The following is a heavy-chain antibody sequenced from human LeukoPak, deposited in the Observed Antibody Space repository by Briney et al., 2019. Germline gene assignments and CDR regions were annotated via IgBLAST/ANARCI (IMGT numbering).Heavy chain of an antibody. J-gene: IGHJ4*02. CDR3: TRTHVVVVGED. CDR1: GFTFSSYW. V-gene: IGHV3-74*01. Sequence: GGSLRLSCAASGFTFSSYWMHWVRQTPGKGLVWVSRIKTDGSSTNYADSVKGRFTISRDNAKNTLYLQMNSLRAEDTAVYYCTRTHVVVVGEDWGQGTLVTVSS. D-gene: IGHD2-15*01. CDR2: IKTDGSST.